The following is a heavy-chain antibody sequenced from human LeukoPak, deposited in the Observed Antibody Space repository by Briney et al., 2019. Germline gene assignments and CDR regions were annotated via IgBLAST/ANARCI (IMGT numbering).Heavy chain of an antibody. V-gene: IGHV3-9*03. CDR1: GFTFDDYA. CDR3: AKALESRYYYDSSGYDY. J-gene: IGHJ4*02. D-gene: IGHD3-22*01. Sequence: GRSLRLSCAASGFTFDDYAMHWVRQAPGKGLEWVSGISWRRGSIGYADSVKGRFTISRDNPKNSLYLQMNSLRAEDMALYYCAKALESRYYYDSSGYDYWGQGTLVTVSS. CDR2: ISWRRGSI.